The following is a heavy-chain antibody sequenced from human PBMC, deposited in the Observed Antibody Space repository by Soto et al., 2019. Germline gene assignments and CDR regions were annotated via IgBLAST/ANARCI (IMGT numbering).Heavy chain of an antibody. CDR2: ISSNGVST. D-gene: IGHD4-4*01. CDR3: AREGNYRPPLYAFDI. CDR1: GFTFSSYA. Sequence: GGSLRLSCADSGFTFSSYAMHWVRQAPGKGLEYVSGISSNGVSTFYANSVKGRFTISRDNSKKTLYLQMGSLRAEDMAVYYCAREGNYRPPLYAFDIWGQGTMVTVSS. J-gene: IGHJ3*02. V-gene: IGHV3-64*01.